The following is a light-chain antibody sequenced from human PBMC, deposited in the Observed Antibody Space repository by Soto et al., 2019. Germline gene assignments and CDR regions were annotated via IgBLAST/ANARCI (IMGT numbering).Light chain of an antibody. CDR1: QSVSSSY. Sequence: EIVLTQSPATLSLSPAERATLSCGASQSVSSSYLAWYQQKPGLAPRLLIYDACSRATCIPDRFSGSGSGTAFTLTISRLEPEDFALYYCQQYGSSPYTFGQGTKLEIK. CDR3: QQYGSSPYT. J-gene: IGKJ2*01. CDR2: DAC. V-gene: IGKV3D-20*01.